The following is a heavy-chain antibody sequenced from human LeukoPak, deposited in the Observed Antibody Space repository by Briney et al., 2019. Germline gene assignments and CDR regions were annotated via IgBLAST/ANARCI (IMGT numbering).Heavy chain of an antibody. D-gene: IGHD6-19*01. Sequence: PGGSLRLSCAASGFTFDDYAMHWVRQAPGKGLEWVSGISWNSGSIGYADSVKGRFTISRDNAKNSLYLQMNSLRAEDTALYYCAKAGQAVAGPFDYWGQGTLVTVSS. CDR1: GFTFDDYA. CDR3: AKAGQAVAGPFDY. CDR2: ISWNSGSI. J-gene: IGHJ4*02. V-gene: IGHV3-9*01.